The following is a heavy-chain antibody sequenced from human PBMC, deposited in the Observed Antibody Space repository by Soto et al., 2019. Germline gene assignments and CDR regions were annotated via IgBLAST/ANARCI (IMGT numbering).Heavy chain of an antibody. J-gene: IGHJ4*02. Sequence: SETLSLTCTVSGASISSGDYFWSWIRQSPGKGLEWIGYIYDSGSSYYNPSLKSRVTMSVDASKNQFSLKLRSVTAADTAVYYCAREKCYISGPKNFDYWGQGTLFTVSS. CDR2: IYDSGSS. D-gene: IGHD2-15*01. CDR1: GASISSGDYF. V-gene: IGHV4-30-4*01. CDR3: AREKCYISGPKNFDY.